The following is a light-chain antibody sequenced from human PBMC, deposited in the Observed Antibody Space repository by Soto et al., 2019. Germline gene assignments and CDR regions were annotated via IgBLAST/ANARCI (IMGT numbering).Light chain of an antibody. CDR3: QQSNSFPWT. J-gene: IGKJ1*01. Sequence: EIVMTQSPATLSVSPGERATLSCRASQSVSSNLAWYQQKPGQAPRLLVYGASTRPTGIPTRFSGSGSGTDFTLTISSLQPEDFATYYCQQSNSFPWTFGQGTKVDIK. V-gene: IGKV3-15*01. CDR1: QSVSSN. CDR2: GAS.